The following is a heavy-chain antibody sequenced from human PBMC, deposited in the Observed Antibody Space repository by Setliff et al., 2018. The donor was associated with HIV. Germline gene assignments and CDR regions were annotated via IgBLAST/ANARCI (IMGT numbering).Heavy chain of an antibody. Sequence: GGSLRLSCAASGFTFSGYWMHWVRRAPGKGLVWVSRINSDGSSTTYADSVKGRFTISRDNAKNTLYLQMNSLRAEDTAVYYCARGGSNSWSPFDYWGQGTLVTVS. J-gene: IGHJ4*02. CDR1: GFTFSGYW. CDR3: ARGGSNSWSPFDY. D-gene: IGHD6-13*01. CDR2: INSDGSST. V-gene: IGHV3-74*01.